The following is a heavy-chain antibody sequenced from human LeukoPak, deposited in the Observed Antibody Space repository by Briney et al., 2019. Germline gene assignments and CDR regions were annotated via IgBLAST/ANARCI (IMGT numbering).Heavy chain of an antibody. V-gene: IGHV4-39*07. Sequence: PSETLSLTCTVSGGSISSSSYYWGWIRQPPGKGLEWIGSIYYSGSTYYNPSPKSRVTISVDTSKNQFSLKLSSVTAADTAVYYCAREKYSGSSLGFDYWGQGTLVTVSS. CDR2: IYYSGST. CDR1: GGSISSSSYY. J-gene: IGHJ4*02. CDR3: AREKYSGSSLGFDY. D-gene: IGHD1-26*01.